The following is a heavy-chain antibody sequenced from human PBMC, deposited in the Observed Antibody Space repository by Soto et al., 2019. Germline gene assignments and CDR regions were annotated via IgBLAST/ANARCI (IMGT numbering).Heavy chain of an antibody. J-gene: IGHJ5*02. CDR2: IYATGTT. CDR3: VRDGTKTLRDRFDP. CDR1: GASISGFY. V-gene: IGHV4-4*07. D-gene: IGHD1-1*01. Sequence: PSETLSLTCTVSGASISGFYWGWIRKSAGKGLEWIGRIYATGTTDYNPSLKSRVMMSVDTSKKQFSLKLRSVTAADTAVYYCVRDGTKTLRDRFDPWGQGISVTVSS.